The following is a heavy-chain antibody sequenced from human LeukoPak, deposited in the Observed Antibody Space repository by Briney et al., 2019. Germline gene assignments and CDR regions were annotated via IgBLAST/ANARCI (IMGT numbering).Heavy chain of an antibody. Sequence: SETLSLTCAVSGGSISSSNWWSWVRQPPGEGLEWIGSIYYGKNTYYNPSLKSRVTISADTSKNQFSLTLGSVSATDTAVYYCASPRGFSYGYFDYWGQGTLVTVSS. CDR1: GGSISSSNW. D-gene: IGHD5-18*01. CDR3: ASPRGFSYGYFDY. V-gene: IGHV4-4*02. J-gene: IGHJ4*02. CDR2: IYYGKNT.